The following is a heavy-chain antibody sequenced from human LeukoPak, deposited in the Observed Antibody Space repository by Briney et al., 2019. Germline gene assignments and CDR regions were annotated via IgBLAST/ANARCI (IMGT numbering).Heavy chain of an antibody. CDR1: GFTFSGFA. Sequence: GGSLRLSCAASGFTFSGFAMSWVRRTPGKGLEWVSGISGTGDNTLYADSVKGRFTISRDNSKNTLYLEMNSLRAEDTAIYYCGKMKGHPLPKYYMDVWGQGTTVTVSS. CDR2: ISGTGDNT. V-gene: IGHV3-23*01. J-gene: IGHJ6*01. D-gene: IGHD1-26*01. CDR3: GKMKGHPLPKYYMDV.